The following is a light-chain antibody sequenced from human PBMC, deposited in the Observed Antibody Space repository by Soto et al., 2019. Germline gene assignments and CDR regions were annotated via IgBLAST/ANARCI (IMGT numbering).Light chain of an antibody. CDR3: QQRSNWPPST. Sequence: EIVLTQSPAPLSLSPGERATLSCRASQSVSSYLAWYQQKPGQAPRLLIYDASNVATGIPARLSGSGSGTDFTLPISSLEPEDFAVNYCQQRSNWPPSTFGQGTXLXXK. V-gene: IGKV3-11*01. CDR2: DAS. CDR1: QSVSSY. J-gene: IGKJ2*01.